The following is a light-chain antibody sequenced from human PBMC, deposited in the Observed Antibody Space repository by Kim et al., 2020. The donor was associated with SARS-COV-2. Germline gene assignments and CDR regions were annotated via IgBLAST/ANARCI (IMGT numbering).Light chain of an antibody. CDR3: QQYNTYPWT. J-gene: IGKJ1*01. CDR2: DAS. Sequence: ASVGARVTSTCRASQSISSWLAWYQQKPGKPLNLLIYDASSLASGVPSRFSGTGSGTEFTLTISSLQPDDFATYYCQQYNTYPWTFGQGTKVDIK. CDR1: QSISSW. V-gene: IGKV1-5*01.